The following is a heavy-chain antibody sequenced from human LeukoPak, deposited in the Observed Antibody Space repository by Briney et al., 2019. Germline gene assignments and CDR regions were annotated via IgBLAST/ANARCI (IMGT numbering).Heavy chain of an antibody. J-gene: IGHJ5*02. CDR3: ARGVSGGYSRYNWFDP. Sequence: SETLSLTCTVSGGSISSYYWSWIRQPPGKGLEWIGYIYYSGSTNYDPSLKSRVTISVDTSKNQFSLKLSSVTAADTAVYYCARGVSGGYSRYNWFDPWGQGTLVTVSS. V-gene: IGHV4-59*01. CDR1: GGSISSYY. CDR2: IYYSGST. D-gene: IGHD5-12*01.